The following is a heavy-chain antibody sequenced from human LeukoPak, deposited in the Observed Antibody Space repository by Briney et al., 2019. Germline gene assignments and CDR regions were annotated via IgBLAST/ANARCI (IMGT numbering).Heavy chain of an antibody. V-gene: IGHV1-46*01. CDR1: GYTFTTYY. CDR3: ARGGDYYDSSGYYYNPSRSFDY. D-gene: IGHD3-22*01. CDR2: INPSGGST. J-gene: IGHJ4*02. Sequence: ASVKVSCKASGYTFTTYYVHWVRQAPGQGLEWMGIINPSGGSTTYAQKFRGRLTMTRDMSTSTVYMELSSLRSEDTAVYYCARGGDYYDSSGYYYNPSRSFDYWGQGTLVTVSS.